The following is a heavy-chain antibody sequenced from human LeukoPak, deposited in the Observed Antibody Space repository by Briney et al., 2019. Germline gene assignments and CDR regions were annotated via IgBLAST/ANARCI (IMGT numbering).Heavy chain of an antibody. D-gene: IGHD6-13*01. J-gene: IGHJ3*02. Sequence: ASVKVSCKVSGYTFTDYYMHWVPQAPGEGLEWMGLVDPEDGETIYAEKFQGRVTITADTSTDTAYMELSSLRSEDTAVYYCATSPQYSSSWYRAFDIWGQGTMVTVSS. CDR3: ATSPQYSSSWYRAFDI. CDR1: GYTFTDYY. CDR2: VDPEDGET. V-gene: IGHV1-69-2*01.